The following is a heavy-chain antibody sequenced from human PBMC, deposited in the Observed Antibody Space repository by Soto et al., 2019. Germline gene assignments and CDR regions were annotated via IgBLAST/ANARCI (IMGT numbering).Heavy chain of an antibody. CDR2: ISSSSGYI. D-gene: IGHD2-21*01. J-gene: IGHJ4*02. CDR1: GFTFSSYS. V-gene: IGHV3-21*04. Sequence: GGSLRLSCAASGFTFSSYSMNWVRQAPGKGLEWVSCISSSSGYIYYADSVKGRFTIIRDNSKKLLLLQMNSLRVEDTAIYCCTKDSHCGIISPTHDHWGQGTQVPVSS. CDR3: TKDSHCGIISPTHDH.